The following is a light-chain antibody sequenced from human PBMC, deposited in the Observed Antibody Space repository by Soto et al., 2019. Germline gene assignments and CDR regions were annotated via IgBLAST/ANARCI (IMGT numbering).Light chain of an antibody. CDR2: GAS. V-gene: IGKV3-15*01. J-gene: IGKJ4*01. CDR1: QSVSSN. CDR3: QRYNNWPLT. Sequence: EIVMTQSPATLSVSPGERATLSCRASQSVSSNLAWYQQKPGQAPRLLIYGASTRATGIPARFSGTGSGTDFTLTVSSLQSEDFAVYYCQRYNNWPLTFGGGTKVDIK.